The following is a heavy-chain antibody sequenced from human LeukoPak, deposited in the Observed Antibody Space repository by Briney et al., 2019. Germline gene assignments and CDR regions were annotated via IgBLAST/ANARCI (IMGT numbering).Heavy chain of an antibody. V-gene: IGHV4-34*01. CDR2: INHSGST. J-gene: IGHJ4*02. D-gene: IGHD6-13*01. Sequence: SETLSLTCAVYGGSFSGYYWSWIRQPPGKGLEWIGEINHSGSTNYNPSLKSRVTISVDTSKNQFSLKLSSVTAADTAVYYCAGEEPGRAAAGVWGQGTLVTVSS. CDR3: AGEEPGRAAAGV. CDR1: GGSFSGYY.